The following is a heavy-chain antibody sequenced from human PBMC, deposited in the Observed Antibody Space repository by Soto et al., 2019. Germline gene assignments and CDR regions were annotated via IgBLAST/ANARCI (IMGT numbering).Heavy chain of an antibody. CDR2: IIPIFGTA. CDR1: GGTFSSYA. Sequence: QVQLVQSGAEVKKPGSSVKVSCKASGGTFSSYAISWVRQAPGQGLEWMGGIIPIFGTANYAQKFQGRVTLTADESTSTACMELSSLGSEDTAVYYCARMVVINYYYYYGMDVWGQGTTVTVSS. D-gene: IGHD3-22*01. V-gene: IGHV1-69*12. CDR3: ARMVVINYYYYYGMDV. J-gene: IGHJ6*02.